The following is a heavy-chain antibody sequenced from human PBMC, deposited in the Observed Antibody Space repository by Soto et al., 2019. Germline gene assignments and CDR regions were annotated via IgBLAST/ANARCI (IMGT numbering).Heavy chain of an antibody. Sequence: QITLKESGPTLVKPTQTLTLTCTFSGFSLSTSGVGVGWIRQPPGKALEWLALIYWDDDKRYSPSLKSRLTITQDTSKNQVVLTMTNMDPVDTATYYCAPPRAIAVAGPWFDPWGQGTLVTVSS. D-gene: IGHD6-19*01. J-gene: IGHJ5*02. V-gene: IGHV2-5*02. CDR2: IYWDDDK. CDR1: GFSLSTSGVG. CDR3: APPRAIAVAGPWFDP.